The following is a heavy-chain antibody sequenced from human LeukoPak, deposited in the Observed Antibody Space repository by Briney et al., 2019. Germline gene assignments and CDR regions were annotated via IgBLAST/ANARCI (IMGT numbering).Heavy chain of an antibody. CDR3: ARDNLYSHYYDSSGYDAFDI. D-gene: IGHD3-22*01. J-gene: IGHJ3*02. Sequence: SETLSLTCTVSGGSISSYYWSWIRQPPGKGLEWIGYIYYSGSTNYNPSLKSRVTISVDTSKNQFSLKLSSVTAADTAVYYCARDNLYSHYYDSSGYDAFDIWGQGTMVTVSS. CDR2: IYYSGST. V-gene: IGHV4-59*01. CDR1: GGSISSYY.